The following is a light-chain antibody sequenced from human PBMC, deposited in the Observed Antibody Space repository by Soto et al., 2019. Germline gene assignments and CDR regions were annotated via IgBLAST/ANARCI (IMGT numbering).Light chain of an antibody. CDR2: EVS. V-gene: IGLV2-14*01. CDR1: SSDVGGYNY. Sequence: LTQPASVSGSPGQSITISCTGTSSDVGGYNYVSWYQQHPGDAPKLMVYEVSNQPSGVSNRFSGSKSGNTASLTISGLQAEDEADYYCSSYTSSDTYVFGTGTKVTVL. J-gene: IGLJ1*01. CDR3: SSYTSSDTYV.